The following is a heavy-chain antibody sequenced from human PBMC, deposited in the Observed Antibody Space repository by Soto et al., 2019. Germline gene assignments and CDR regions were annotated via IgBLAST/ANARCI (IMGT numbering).Heavy chain of an antibody. Sequence: GGSLRLSCAASGVTFSSYAMSWVRQAPGKGLEWVSAISGSGGSTYYADSVKGRFTISRDNSKNTLYPQMNSLRAEDTAVYYCAKTLELLSAEQTTYYFDYWGQGTLVTVSS. J-gene: IGHJ4*02. CDR3: AKTLELLSAEQTTYYFDY. CDR2: ISGSGGST. D-gene: IGHD1-26*01. V-gene: IGHV3-23*01. CDR1: GVTFSSYA.